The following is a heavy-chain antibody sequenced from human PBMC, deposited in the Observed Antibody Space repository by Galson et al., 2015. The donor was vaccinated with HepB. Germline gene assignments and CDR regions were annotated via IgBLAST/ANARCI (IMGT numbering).Heavy chain of an antibody. J-gene: IGHJ6*02. CDR3: ARGPEWDRYYYYGMDV. D-gene: IGHD1-26*01. CDR1: GGSISSYY. V-gene: IGHV4-59*01. CDR2: IYYSGST. Sequence: ETLSLTCTVSGGSISSYYWSWIRQPPGKGLEWIGYIYYSGSTNYNPSLRSRVTISVDTSKNQFSLKLSSVTAADTAVYYCARGPEWDRYYYYGMDVWGQGTTVTVSS.